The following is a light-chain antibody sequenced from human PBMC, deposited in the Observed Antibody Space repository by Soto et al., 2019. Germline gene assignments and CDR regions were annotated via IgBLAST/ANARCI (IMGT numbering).Light chain of an antibody. J-gene: IGKJ4*02. CDR3: QQYNSYSLS. V-gene: IGKV1-5*01. Sequence: DIQMTQSPSTLSASVGDRVTITCRASQSVTSRLAWYPQKPGKAPKLLIYGASNLESGVPSRFSGSGSGTEFTLTISSLQPDDFATYYCQQYNSYSLSFGGGTTVEIK. CDR1: QSVTSR. CDR2: GAS.